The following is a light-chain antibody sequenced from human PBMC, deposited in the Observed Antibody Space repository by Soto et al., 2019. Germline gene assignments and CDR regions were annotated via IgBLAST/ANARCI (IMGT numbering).Light chain of an antibody. Sequence: IVLTQSPGTLSLSPGESATLSCRAIQSISSSYLAWYQQKPGQAPSLLIYDASNRATGIPARFSGSGSGTDFTLTISSLEPEDFAVYYCQQRSNWPRGTFGQGTKVDIK. CDR3: QQRSNWPRGT. J-gene: IGKJ1*01. V-gene: IGKV3-11*01. CDR2: DAS. CDR1: QSISSSY.